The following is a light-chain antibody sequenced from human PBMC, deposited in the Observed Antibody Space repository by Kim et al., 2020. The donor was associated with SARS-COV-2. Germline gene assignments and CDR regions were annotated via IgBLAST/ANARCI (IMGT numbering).Light chain of an antibody. CDR1: QAVDKY. Sequence: SASVGYRFTVTCQGRQAVDKYLIWYQINPGRVPKVLIFDASILETGVPARFSGSGSGTYFTFTISSVQPEDIATYYCQQYDDVPCTFGQGTKLEI. CDR3: QQYDDVPCT. J-gene: IGKJ2*02. V-gene: IGKV1-33*01. CDR2: DAS.